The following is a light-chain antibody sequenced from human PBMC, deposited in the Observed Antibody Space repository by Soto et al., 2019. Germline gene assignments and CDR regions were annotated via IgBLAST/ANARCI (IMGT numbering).Light chain of an antibody. CDR3: QQANSFPLT. CDR2: AAS. J-gene: IGKJ4*01. Sequence: DILMTQSPSSVSASVGARVTITCRASQAIGTWLAWFQQKPGEAPNLLIYAASSLQSGVPSRFSGSASGTDFTLTISSLQPEDFATYYCQQANSFPLTVGGGTKVEIK. V-gene: IGKV1-12*01. CDR1: QAIGTW.